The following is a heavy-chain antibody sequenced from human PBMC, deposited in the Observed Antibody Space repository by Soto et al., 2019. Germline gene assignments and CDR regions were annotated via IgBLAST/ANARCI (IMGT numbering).Heavy chain of an antibody. J-gene: IGHJ4*02. Sequence: SQTLSLTCAISGDSVSSNSAAWNWIRQSPSRGLEWLGRTYYRSKWYNDYAVSVKSRITINPDTSKNQFSLQLNPVTPEDTAVYYCARGGRMDPYDFWSGYYTGYYFDYWGQGTLVTVSS. CDR3: ARGGRMDPYDFWSGYYTGYYFDY. CDR1: GDSVSSNSAA. V-gene: IGHV6-1*01. CDR2: TYYRSKWYN. D-gene: IGHD3-3*01.